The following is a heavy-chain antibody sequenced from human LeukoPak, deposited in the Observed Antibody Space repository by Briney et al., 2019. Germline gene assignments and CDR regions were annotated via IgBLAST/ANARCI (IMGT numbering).Heavy chain of an antibody. V-gene: IGHV4-39*07. CDR3: ARDGYDYVWGSYRYTNWFDP. J-gene: IGHJ5*02. Sequence: SETLSLTCTVSGGSISSSSYYWGWIRQPPGKGLEWIGSIYYSGSTYYNPSLKSRATISVDTSKNQFSLKLSSVTAADTAVYYCARDGYDYVWGSYRYTNWFDPWGQGTLVTVSS. D-gene: IGHD3-16*02. CDR2: IYYSGST. CDR1: GGSISSSSYY.